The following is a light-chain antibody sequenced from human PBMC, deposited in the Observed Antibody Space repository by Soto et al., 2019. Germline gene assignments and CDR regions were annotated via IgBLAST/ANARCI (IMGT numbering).Light chain of an antibody. J-gene: IGKJ2*01. CDR3: QQYYSAPYT. V-gene: IGKV4-1*01. Sequence: DIVMTQSPDSLAVSLGERATINCKSSQSVLYSSNNKNYLAWYQQKPGQPPNLLIYWASTRESVVPDRFSGSGSATDFTLTISSLQAEDVAVYYCQQYYSAPYTFGQGTKLEIK. CDR1: QSVLYSSNNKNY. CDR2: WAS.